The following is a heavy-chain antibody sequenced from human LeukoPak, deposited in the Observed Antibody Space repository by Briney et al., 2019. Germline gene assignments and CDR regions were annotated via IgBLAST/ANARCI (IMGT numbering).Heavy chain of an antibody. Sequence: SETLSLTCTVSGGSISSGSYYWSWIRQPAGKGLEWIGRIYTSGSTNYNPSLKSRVTISVDTSKNQFSLKLSSVTAADTAVYYCTRAQERGVIHLDYWGQGTLVTVSS. CDR1: GGSISSGSYY. D-gene: IGHD3-16*02. CDR3: TRAQERGVIHLDY. CDR2: IYTSGST. J-gene: IGHJ4*02. V-gene: IGHV4-61*02.